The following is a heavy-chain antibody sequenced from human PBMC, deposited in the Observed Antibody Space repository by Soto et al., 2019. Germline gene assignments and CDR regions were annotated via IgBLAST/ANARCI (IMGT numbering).Heavy chain of an antibody. CDR3: ARWSYLDY. D-gene: IGHD3-3*01. Sequence: LRLSCAASGFSFGSYALSWVRQAPGKGLEWVSTISGSDGKTFYADSVKGRFSISRDTSQSTLYPQMNSLRADDTAMYYCARWSYLDYWGQGTRVTV. V-gene: IGHV3-23*01. CDR1: GFSFGSYA. CDR2: ISGSDGKT. J-gene: IGHJ4*02.